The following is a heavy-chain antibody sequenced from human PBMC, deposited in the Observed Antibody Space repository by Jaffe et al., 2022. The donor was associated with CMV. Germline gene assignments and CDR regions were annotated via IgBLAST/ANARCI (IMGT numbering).Heavy chain of an antibody. Sequence: QVQLVQSGAEVKKPGASVKVSCKASGYTFTGYYMHWVRQAPGQGLEWMGWINPNSGGTNYAQKFQGRVTMTRDTSISTAYMELSRLRSDDTAVYYCARPSGPAYYGSGSYTLDYWGQGTLVTVSS. CDR3: ARPSGPAYYGSGSYTLDY. J-gene: IGHJ4*02. CDR1: GYTFTGYY. V-gene: IGHV1-2*02. CDR2: INPNSGGT. D-gene: IGHD3-10*01.